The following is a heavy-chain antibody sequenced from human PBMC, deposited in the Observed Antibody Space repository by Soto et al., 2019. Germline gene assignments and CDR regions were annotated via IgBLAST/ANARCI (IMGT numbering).Heavy chain of an antibody. Sequence: SETLYLTCTVSGGSISSSSYYWGWIRQPPGKGLEWIGRNYYSGSTYYNPPLKSRVTISVDTSKNQFSLKLSSVTAADTAVYYCARQLLDDSRAGDYMDVWGKGTTVTVSS. D-gene: IGHD6-13*01. V-gene: IGHV4-39*01. CDR1: GGSISSSSYY. CDR2: NYYSGST. J-gene: IGHJ6*03. CDR3: ARQLLDDSRAGDYMDV.